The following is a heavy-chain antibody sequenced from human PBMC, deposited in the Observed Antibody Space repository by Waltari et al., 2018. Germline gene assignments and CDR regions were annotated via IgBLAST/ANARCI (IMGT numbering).Heavy chain of an antibody. J-gene: IGHJ4*02. CDR3: ARANLYYFDY. CDR2: IYYSGST. V-gene: IGHV4-59*11. CDR1: GGSISSHY. Sequence: QVQLQESGPGLVKPSETLSLTCTVSGGSISSHYWSWIRQPPGKGLEWIGYIYYSGSTNYNPSLKSRVTLSVDTSKNQFSLKLSSVTAADTAVYYCARANLYYFDYWGQGTLVTVSS.